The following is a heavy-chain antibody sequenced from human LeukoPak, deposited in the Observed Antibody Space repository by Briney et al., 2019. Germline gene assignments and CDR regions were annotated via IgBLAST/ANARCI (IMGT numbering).Heavy chain of an antibody. J-gene: IGHJ4*02. V-gene: IGHV4-39*01. CDR1: GDSISSSSYY. CDR3: ARQIYSSSCTDY. Sequence: SETLSLTCNVSGDSISSSSYYWGWNRQPPGKGLEWIGSMYYSGSTYYNPSLKSRVTISVDTSKNQFSLKLSSVTAADTAVYYCARQIYSSSCTDYWGQGTLVTVSS. D-gene: IGHD6-13*01. CDR2: MYYSGST.